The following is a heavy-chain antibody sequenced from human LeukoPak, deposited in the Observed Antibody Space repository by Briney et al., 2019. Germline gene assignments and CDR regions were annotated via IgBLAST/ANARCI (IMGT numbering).Heavy chain of an antibody. Sequence: SETLSLTCAVYGGSFSGYYWSWIRQPPGKGLEWIGEINHSGSTNYNPSLKSRVTMSVDTSKNQFSLKLSSVTAADTAVYYCARGVPYYDFWSGYYTPYDAFDIWGQGTMVTVSS. J-gene: IGHJ3*02. V-gene: IGHV4-34*01. CDR2: INHSGST. CDR1: GGSFSGYY. CDR3: ARGVPYYDFWSGYYTPYDAFDI. D-gene: IGHD3-3*01.